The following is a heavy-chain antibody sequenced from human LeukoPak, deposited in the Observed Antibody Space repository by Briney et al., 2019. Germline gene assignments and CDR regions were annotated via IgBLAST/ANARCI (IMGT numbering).Heavy chain of an antibody. CDR2: INHSGST. CDR3: ARRKSSGYYIGY. Sequence: PSETLSLTCAVYGGSFSGYYWSWIRQPPGKGLEWIGEINHSGSTNYNPSLKSRVTISVDTSKNQFSLKLSSVTAADTAVYYCARRKSSGYYIGYWGQGTLVTVSS. V-gene: IGHV4-34*01. D-gene: IGHD3-22*01. J-gene: IGHJ4*02. CDR1: GGSFSGYY.